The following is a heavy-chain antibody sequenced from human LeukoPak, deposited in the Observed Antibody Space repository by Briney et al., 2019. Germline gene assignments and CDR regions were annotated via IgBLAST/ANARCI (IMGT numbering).Heavy chain of an antibody. CDR2: ISGSGGST. V-gene: IGHV3-23*01. J-gene: IGHJ4*02. D-gene: IGHD1-26*01. CDR1: GFTFSSYA. CDR3: ARRRDSGSLQHFDY. Sequence: PGGSLRLSCAASGFTFSSYAMSRVRQAPGKGLEWVSAISGSGGSTYYADSVKGRFTISRDNSKNTLYLQMNSLRAEDTAVYYCARRRDSGSLQHFDYWGQGTLVTVSS.